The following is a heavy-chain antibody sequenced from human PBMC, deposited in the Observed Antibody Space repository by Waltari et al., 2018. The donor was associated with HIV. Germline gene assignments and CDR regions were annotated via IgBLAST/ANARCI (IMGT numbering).Heavy chain of an antibody. V-gene: IGHV3-30*18. J-gene: IGHJ4*02. CDR1: GFTFTSYG. CDR3: AKDMHDSSGYLFEY. D-gene: IGHD3-22*01. CDR2: ISADGSKK. Sequence: QVQLVESGGGVVQPGRSLRLSCAASGFTFTSYGMHWVRQAPGKGVEWVAIISADGSKKYYADSVKGRFTISRDNSKNTLYLQMNSLRAEDTAMYYCAKDMHDSSGYLFEYWGQGTLVTVSS.